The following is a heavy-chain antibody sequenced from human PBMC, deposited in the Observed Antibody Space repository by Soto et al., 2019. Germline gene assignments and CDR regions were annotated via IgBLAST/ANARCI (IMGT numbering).Heavy chain of an antibody. CDR1: GFTFSSYG. Sequence: QVQLVESGGGVVQPGRSLRLSCAASGFTFSSYGMHWVRQAPGKGLEWVAVISYDGSNKYYADSVKGRFTISRDNSKNTLYLQMNSLRAEDTAVYYCAKSSDYYGSGSSYLYYWGQGTLVTVSS. D-gene: IGHD3-10*01. J-gene: IGHJ4*02. CDR2: ISYDGSNK. CDR3: AKSSDYYGSGSSYLYY. V-gene: IGHV3-30*18.